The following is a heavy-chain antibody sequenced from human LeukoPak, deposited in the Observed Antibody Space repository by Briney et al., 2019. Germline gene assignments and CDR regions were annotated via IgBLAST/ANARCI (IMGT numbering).Heavy chain of an antibody. Sequence: PGGSLRLSCAASGFTFSNYAMSWVRQAPGKGLEWVSVISGSGGSTYYADFVKGRFTISRDNSKNTLYLQMNSLRAEDTAVYYCAKAPTNWDSGYWGQGTLVTVSS. CDR3: AKAPTNWDSGY. V-gene: IGHV3-23*01. D-gene: IGHD7-27*01. J-gene: IGHJ4*02. CDR2: ISGSGGST. CDR1: GFTFSNYA.